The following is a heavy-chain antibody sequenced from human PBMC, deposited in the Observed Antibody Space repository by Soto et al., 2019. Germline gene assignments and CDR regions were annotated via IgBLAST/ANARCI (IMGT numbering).Heavy chain of an antibody. D-gene: IGHD6-13*01. J-gene: IGHJ4*02. Sequence: PSETLSLTCTVSGGSISSYYWTWIRQPPGKGLERIGFMYNSGSTHYNPSLKSRVTISLDTSKNQVSLQLDSVTPEDTAVYYCARLIGNSWFVGWGQGTLVTVSS. V-gene: IGHV4-59*12. CDR2: MYNSGST. CDR1: GGSISSYY. CDR3: ARLIGNSWFVG.